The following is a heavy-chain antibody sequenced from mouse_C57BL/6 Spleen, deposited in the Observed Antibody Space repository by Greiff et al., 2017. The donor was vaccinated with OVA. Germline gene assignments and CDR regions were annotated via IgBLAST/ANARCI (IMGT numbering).Heavy chain of an antibody. Sequence: EVQLVESGGGLVQPGGSMKLSCVASGFTFSNYWMNWVRQSPEKGLEWVAQIRLKSDNYATHYAESVKGRFTISRDDSKSSVYLQMNNLRAEDTGIYYCTGLGEAWFAYWGQGTLVTVSA. CDR2: IRLKSDNYAT. D-gene: IGHD4-1*01. J-gene: IGHJ3*01. CDR1: GFTFSNYW. V-gene: IGHV6-3*01. CDR3: TGLGEAWFAY.